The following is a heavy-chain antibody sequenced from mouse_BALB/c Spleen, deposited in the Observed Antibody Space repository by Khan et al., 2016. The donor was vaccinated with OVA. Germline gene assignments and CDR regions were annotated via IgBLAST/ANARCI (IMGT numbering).Heavy chain of an antibody. V-gene: IGHV3-2*02. D-gene: IGHD1-1*01. Sequence: EVQLVESGPGLVKPSQSLSLTCTVTGYSITSGYAWNWIRQFPGNKLEWMGYISYSGVTSYTPSLKSRISITRDTSKNQFFLQLNSVTTEDTATYYCARGNYYGYYFYYWGQGTTLPVSS. CDR3: ARGNYYGYYFYY. J-gene: IGHJ2*01. CDR1: GYSITSGYA. CDR2: ISYSGVT.